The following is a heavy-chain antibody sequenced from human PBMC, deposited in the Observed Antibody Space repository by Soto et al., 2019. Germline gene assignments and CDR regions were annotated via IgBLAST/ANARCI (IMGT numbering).Heavy chain of an antibody. V-gene: IGHV1-18*01. CDR3: SRGTSIPASGDY. D-gene: IGHD6-6*01. CDR2: VSSYKGER. J-gene: IGHJ4*01. Sequence: QVQLVQSGAEVKKPGASVKVSCKASGYTFTNYGINWVRQAPGQGLEWLGWVSSYKGERRAAQRFQARVIMTTDTYTTTAYMELRSLRSDDTVVYYCSRGTSIPASGDYWGQGTLVTVSS. CDR1: GYTFTNYG.